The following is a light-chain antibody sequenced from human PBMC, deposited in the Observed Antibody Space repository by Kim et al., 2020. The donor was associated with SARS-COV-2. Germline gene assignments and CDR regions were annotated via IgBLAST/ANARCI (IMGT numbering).Light chain of an antibody. J-gene: IGLJ2*01. CDR1: NIGSKS. CDR3: QVWDSRDVV. V-gene: IGLV3-21*04. Sequence: SYELTQPPSVSVAPGKTARITCGGNNIGSKSVHWYQQRPGQAPVLVIYYDNDRPSGIPERFAGSNSGNTATLTIGRVEAGDEADYYCQVWDSRDVVFGGGTQLTVL. CDR2: YDN.